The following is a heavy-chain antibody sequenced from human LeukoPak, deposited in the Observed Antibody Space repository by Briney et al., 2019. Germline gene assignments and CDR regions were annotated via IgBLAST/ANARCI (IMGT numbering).Heavy chain of an antibody. V-gene: IGHV4-34*01. D-gene: IGHD6-6*01. Sequence: SETLSLTCAVYGGSFSGYYWSWIRQPPGKGLEWIGEINHSGSTNYNPSLKSRVTISVDKSKNQFSLKLSSVTAADTAVYYCASFFPSSSPDWFDPWGRGTLVTVSS. CDR2: INHSGST. J-gene: IGHJ5*02. CDR1: GGSFSGYY. CDR3: ASFFPSSSPDWFDP.